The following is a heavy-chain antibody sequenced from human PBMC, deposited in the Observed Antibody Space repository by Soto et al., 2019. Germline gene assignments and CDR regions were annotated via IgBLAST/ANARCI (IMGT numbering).Heavy chain of an antibody. J-gene: IGHJ6*02. Sequence: QVQLVESGGGVVQPGRSLRLYCAASGFSFSSYGMHWVRQAPGKGLEWVAVISFDGSNKYYEDSVKGRFTISRDNSKNTLYLQMISLTAEDTAVYHCAKVRPWGQNIYYNDDMDVWGQGTTVTVSS. CDR1: GFSFSSYG. CDR2: ISFDGSNK. D-gene: IGHD1-26*01. V-gene: IGHV3-30*18. CDR3: AKVRPWGQNIYYNDDMDV.